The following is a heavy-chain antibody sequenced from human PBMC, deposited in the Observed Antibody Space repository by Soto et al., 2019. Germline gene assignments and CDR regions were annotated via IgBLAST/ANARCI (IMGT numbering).Heavy chain of an antibody. CDR1: GYTFTSYG. V-gene: IGHV1-18*01. CDR2: ISVYNGNT. CDR3: AREGYCSGGSLYEGYYYSDGMDV. Sequence: QVQLVQSGAEVKKPGASVKVSCKASGYTFTSYGISWVRQAPGQGLEWMGWISVYNGNTKYAQKLQGRVTMTTDTSTSTAYMELRSLRSDDTAVYYCAREGYCSGGSLYEGYYYSDGMDVWGQGTTVAVSS. D-gene: IGHD2-15*01. J-gene: IGHJ6*02.